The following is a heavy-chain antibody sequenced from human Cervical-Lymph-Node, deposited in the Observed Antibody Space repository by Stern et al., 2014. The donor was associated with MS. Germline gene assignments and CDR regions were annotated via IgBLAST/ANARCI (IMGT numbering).Heavy chain of an antibody. CDR2: IYPGDSDT. D-gene: IGHD2-2*02. CDR1: GYNFNTYW. J-gene: IGHJ5*02. Sequence: VQLVQSGAEVKKPGESLKISCKASGYNFNTYWIGWVRQMPGKGLEWMGIIYPGDSDTRYSPSFQGQVTISVDTYISTAYLQWSSLKDSDTAMYYCARYGPTAGILAWFDPWGQGTLVTVSS. V-gene: IGHV5-51*03. CDR3: ARYGPTAGILAWFDP.